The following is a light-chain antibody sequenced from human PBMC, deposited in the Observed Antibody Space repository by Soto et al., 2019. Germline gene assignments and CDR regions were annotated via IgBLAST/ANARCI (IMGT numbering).Light chain of an antibody. Sequence: ENVLTQSPDTLSLSPGERATLSCRASQSVSSSYLAWFQQKPGQAPRLLIYDASNRATGIPARFSGSGSGTDFTLTISRLEPEDFAVYYCLQRSGWRTFGRGTKVDIK. V-gene: IGKV3D-20*02. CDR3: LQRSGWRT. CDR2: DAS. J-gene: IGKJ1*01. CDR1: QSVSSSY.